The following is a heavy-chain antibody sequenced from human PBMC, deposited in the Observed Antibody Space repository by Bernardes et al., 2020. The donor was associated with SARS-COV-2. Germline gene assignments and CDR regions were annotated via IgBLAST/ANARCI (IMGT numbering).Heavy chain of an antibody. CDR1: GYTFTSYG. CDR3: SRRSRLASPYVYSFYYFDY. J-gene: IGHJ4*02. CDR2: ISAYNGNT. D-gene: IGHD3-16*01. V-gene: IGHV1-18*01. Sequence: ASVKVSCKASGYTFTSYGISWVRHAPGQGLEWMGWISAYNGNTNYAQKLQGRVTMTTDTSTSTAYMELRSLGSADTAVYYCSRRSRLASPYVYSFYYFDYWGQGTLVTVAS.